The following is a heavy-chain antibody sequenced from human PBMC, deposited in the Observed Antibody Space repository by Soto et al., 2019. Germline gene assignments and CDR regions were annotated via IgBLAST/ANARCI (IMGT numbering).Heavy chain of an antibody. CDR3: ARVFGFGGMDV. V-gene: IGHV4-31*03. D-gene: IGHD3-10*01. J-gene: IGHJ6*02. CDR1: GGSISSGGYY. CDR2: VYYSGST. Sequence: SETLSLTCTVSGGSISSGGYYWSWIRQHPGKGLEWIGYVYYSGSTYYNPSLKSRVTISVDTSKNQFSLKLSSVTAADTAVYYCARVFGFGGMDVWGQGTTVTVSS.